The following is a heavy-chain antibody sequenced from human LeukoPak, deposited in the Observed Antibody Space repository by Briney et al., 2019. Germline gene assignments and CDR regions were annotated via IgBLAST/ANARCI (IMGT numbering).Heavy chain of an antibody. CDR3: AKFLRGVHYYYMDV. CDR1: GFTFSSYG. Sequence: PGGSLRLSCAASGFTFSSYGMSWVRQAPGKGLEWVSAISGSGGSTYYADSVKGRFTISRDNSKNTLYLQMNSLRAEDTAVYYCAKFLRGVHYYYMDVWGKGTTVTISS. CDR2: ISGSGGST. J-gene: IGHJ6*03. V-gene: IGHV3-23*01. D-gene: IGHD3-10*01.